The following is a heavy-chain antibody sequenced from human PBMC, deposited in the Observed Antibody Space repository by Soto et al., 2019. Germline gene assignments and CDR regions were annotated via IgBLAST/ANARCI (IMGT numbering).Heavy chain of an antibody. Sequence: GGSLRLSCAASGFTVSSKYMTWVRQAPGKGLEWVSLIQSGGTTYYADSVKGRFTISRDTSENTLHLQMDSLRVEDTAVYYCARDDVLCDGGRCYGIPLAVWGNGTTVTVSS. CDR1: GFTVSSKY. CDR3: ARDDVLCDGGRCYGIPLAV. CDR2: IQSGGTT. D-gene: IGHD2-15*01. V-gene: IGHV3-66*01. J-gene: IGHJ6*04.